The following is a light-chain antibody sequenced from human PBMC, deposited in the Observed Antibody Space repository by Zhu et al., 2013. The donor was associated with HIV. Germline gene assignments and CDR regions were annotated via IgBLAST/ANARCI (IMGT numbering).Light chain of an antibody. Sequence: QSALTQPASVSGSPGQSITISCIGTMGDIGTHNIVSWYQQYPGKAPNLIIYEISKRPSGVSDRFSGSKSGNTASLTISGLQPEDEAAYFCASYAGTRDFAVFGGGTNVTVL. CDR1: MGDIGTHNI. CDR3: ASYAGTRDFAV. J-gene: IGLJ2*01. CDR2: EIS. V-gene: IGLV2-23*02.